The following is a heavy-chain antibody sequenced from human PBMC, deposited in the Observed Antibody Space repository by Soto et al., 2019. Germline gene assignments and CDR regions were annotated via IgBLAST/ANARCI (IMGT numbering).Heavy chain of an antibody. CDR2: IDPSDSYT. CDR1: GYSFTSYW. D-gene: IGHD6-13*01. Sequence: PGESLKISCKGSGYSFTSYWITWVRRMPGKGLEWMGRIDPSDSYTKYSPSFQGHVTISADKSISTAYLQWSSLKASDTAMYYCARHTGYSNSWYDYWGQGTLVTVSS. V-gene: IGHV5-10-1*01. J-gene: IGHJ4*02. CDR3: ARHTGYSNSWYDY.